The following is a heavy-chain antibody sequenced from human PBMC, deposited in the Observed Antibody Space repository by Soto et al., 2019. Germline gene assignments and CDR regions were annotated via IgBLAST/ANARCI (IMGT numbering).Heavy chain of an antibody. J-gene: IGHJ6*02. CDR2: IYYSGST. Sequence: TLSLTCTVSGGSISSGGYYWSWIRQHPGKGLEWIGYIYYSGSTYYNLSLKSRVTISVDTSKNQFSLKLSSVTAADTAVYYCARDKVGHGMDVWGQGTTVTVSS. CDR1: GGSISSGGYY. CDR3: ARDKVGHGMDV. V-gene: IGHV4-31*03. D-gene: IGHD1-26*01.